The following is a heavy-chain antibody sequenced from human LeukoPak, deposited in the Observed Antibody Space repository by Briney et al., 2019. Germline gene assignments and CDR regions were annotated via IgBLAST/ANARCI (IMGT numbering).Heavy chain of an antibody. CDR1: GFTSSSYW. CDR3: ARDRVLWFGAQEDYFDY. CDR2: IKQDGNEK. V-gene: IGHV3-7*01. D-gene: IGHD3-10*01. Sequence: GGSLRLSCAASGFTSSSYWMTWVRQAPGKGLEWVANIKQDGNEKYYVDSVKGRFTISRDNAKNSLYLQMNSLRAGDTAVYYCARDRVLWFGAQEDYFDYWGQGTLVTVSS. J-gene: IGHJ4*02.